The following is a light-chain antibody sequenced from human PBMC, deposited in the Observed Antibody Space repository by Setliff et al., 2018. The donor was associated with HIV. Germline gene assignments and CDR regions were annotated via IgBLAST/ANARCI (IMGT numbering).Light chain of an antibody. J-gene: IGLJ1*01. CDR3: SSYTSTSTLYV. CDR2: DVS. Sequence: QSVLTQPASVSGSPGQSITISCTDTSGDLATYNWVSWHQHHPGKGPKLMIYDVSDRPSGVSNRFSGSKSGNTASLTISGLQAEDEADYSCSSYTSTSTLYVFGTGTKVTVL. CDR1: SGDLATYNW. V-gene: IGLV2-14*03.